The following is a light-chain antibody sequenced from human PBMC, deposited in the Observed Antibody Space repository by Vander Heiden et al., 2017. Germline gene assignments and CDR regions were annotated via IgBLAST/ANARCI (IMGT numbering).Light chain of an antibody. V-gene: IGLV2-8*01. J-gene: IGLJ2*01. CDR3: SSYAGNNNVV. CDR2: EVS. Sequence: QSALTQPPSASGSPGQPVTIPCTGSRSDVGFYNYVCWHQQHPGKAPKLMIYEVSKRPSGVPDRFSGSKSGNTASLTVSGLQAEDEADYYCSSYAGNNNVVFGGGTKLTVL. CDR1: RSDVGFYNY.